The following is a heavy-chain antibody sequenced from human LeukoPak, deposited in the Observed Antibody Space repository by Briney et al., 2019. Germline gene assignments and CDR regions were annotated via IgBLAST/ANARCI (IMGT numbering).Heavy chain of an antibody. J-gene: IGHJ6*03. D-gene: IGHD2-15*01. Sequence: ASVTVSCKASGYTFTSYGISWVRQAPGQGLEWMGWISAYNGNTNYAQKLQGRVTMTTDTSTSTAYMELRSLRSDDTAVYYCARYAPLLAYYYYMDVWGKGTTVTVSS. CDR3: ARYAPLLAYYYYMDV. V-gene: IGHV1-18*01. CDR1: GYTFTSYG. CDR2: ISAYNGNT.